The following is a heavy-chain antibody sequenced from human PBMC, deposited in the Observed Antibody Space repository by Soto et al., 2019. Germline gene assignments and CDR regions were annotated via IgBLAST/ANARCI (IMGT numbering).Heavy chain of an antibody. CDR1: GFTFSSYG. CDR3: APWFGAFDY. CDR2: ISYDGSNK. Sequence: QVQLVESGGGVVQPGRSLRLSCAASGFTFSSYGMHWVRQAPGKGLEWVAVISYDGSNKYYADSVKGRFTISRANSKNALYLQRTSRRAEDTAVYYCAPWFGAFDYWGQGTLVTVSS. V-gene: IGHV3-30*03. D-gene: IGHD3-10*01. J-gene: IGHJ4*02.